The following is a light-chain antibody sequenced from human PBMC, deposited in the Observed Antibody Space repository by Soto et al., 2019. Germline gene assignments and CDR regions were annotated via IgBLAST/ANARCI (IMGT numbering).Light chain of an antibody. V-gene: IGKV3-15*01. CDR3: QQYNNWPPIT. CDR2: DTS. CDR1: QSVNKAY. J-gene: IGKJ5*01. Sequence: IVLTQSPGTLALSPGNRATLSCRAIQSVNKAYLVWYQVKPGQAPRLLIYDTSTRATGIPARFSGSGSATEFTLTISSLQSQDFAVYYCQQYNNWPPITFGQGTRLEIK.